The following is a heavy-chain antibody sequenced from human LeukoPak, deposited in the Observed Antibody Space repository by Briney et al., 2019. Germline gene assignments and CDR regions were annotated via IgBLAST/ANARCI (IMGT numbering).Heavy chain of an antibody. Sequence: SVKVSCKASGGTFSSYAISWVRQAPGQGLEWMGGIIPIFGTANYAQKFQGRVTMTRDTSTSTVYMELSSLRSEDTAVYYCARDSPLRGCVDYWGQGTLVTVSS. J-gene: IGHJ4*02. CDR3: ARDSPLRGCVDY. CDR2: IIPIFGTA. V-gene: IGHV1-69*05. D-gene: IGHD6-19*01. CDR1: GGTFSSYA.